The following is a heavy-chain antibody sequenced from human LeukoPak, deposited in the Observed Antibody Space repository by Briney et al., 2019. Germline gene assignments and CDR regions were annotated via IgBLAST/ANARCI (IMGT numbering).Heavy chain of an antibody. CDR3: ARSGGEQVDY. J-gene: IGHJ4*02. D-gene: IGHD1-26*01. Sequence: SETLSLTCTVSGGSISSYYWSWIRQPPGKGLERIGYIYYSGSTNYNPSLKSRVTISVDTSKNQFSLKLSSVTAADTAVYYCARSGGEQVDYWGQGTLVTVSS. CDR1: GGSISSYY. V-gene: IGHV4-59*01. CDR2: IYYSGST.